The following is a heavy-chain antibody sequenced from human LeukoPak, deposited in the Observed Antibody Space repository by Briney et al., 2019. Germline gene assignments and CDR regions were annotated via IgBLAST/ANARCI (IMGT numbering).Heavy chain of an antibody. J-gene: IGHJ5*02. CDR2: IYTSGST. CDR1: GGSISSYY. V-gene: IGHV4-4*07. Sequence: SETLSLTCTVSGGSISSYYWSWIRQPAGKGLEWIGRIYTSGSTNYNPSLKSRVTMSVDTSKNQFSLKLSSVTAADTAVYYCARDVGTITIFGVANNWFDPWGQGTLVTVSS. CDR3: ARDVGTITIFGVANNWFDP. D-gene: IGHD3-3*01.